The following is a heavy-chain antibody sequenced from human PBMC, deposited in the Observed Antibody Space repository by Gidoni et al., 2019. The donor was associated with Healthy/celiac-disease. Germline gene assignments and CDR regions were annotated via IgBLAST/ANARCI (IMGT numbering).Heavy chain of an antibody. CDR3: AVQNSGYYFTREYYFDY. V-gene: IGHV4-34*01. CDR1: GGSFCGYY. J-gene: IGHJ4*02. Sequence: QVQLQQWGAGLLKPSETLSRTCAVYGGSFCGYYWSWIRQPPGKGLEWIGEINHSGSPNYNPSLKSRVTISVDTSKNQFSLKLSSVTAADTAVYYCAVQNSGYYFTREYYFDYWGQGTLVTVSS. D-gene: IGHD3-22*01. CDR2: INHSGSP.